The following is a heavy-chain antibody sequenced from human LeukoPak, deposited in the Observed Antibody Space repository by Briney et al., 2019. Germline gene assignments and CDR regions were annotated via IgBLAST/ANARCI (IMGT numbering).Heavy chain of an antibody. CDR3: AKDSGPYYDFWSGYSHLDY. CDR1: GFTFSTYG. D-gene: IGHD3-3*01. J-gene: IGHJ4*02. V-gene: IGHV3-30*02. Sequence: GGSLRLSCAASGFTFSTYGMHRVRQAPGKGLEWVTFTRYDGVNKYYADSVKGRFTISRDNSKNTLYLQMNSLRAEDTAVYYCAKDSGPYYDFWSGYSHLDYWGQGTLVTVSS. CDR2: TRYDGVNK.